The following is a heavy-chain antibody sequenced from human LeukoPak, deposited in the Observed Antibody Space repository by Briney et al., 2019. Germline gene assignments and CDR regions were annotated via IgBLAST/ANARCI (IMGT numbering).Heavy chain of an antibody. V-gene: IGHV3-21*01. J-gene: IGHJ4*02. CDR3: ARGYCSGTSCYMFDS. CDR1: GFNFIDNS. D-gene: IGHD2-2*01. CDR2: ISSSKTYI. Sequence: GGSLRLSCAGSGFNFIDNSMHWVRQAPGRGLEWVSSISSSKTYIYYRDSVKGRFTISRDNAKNSLLLQMNSLRVEDTAVYFCARGYCSGTSCYMFDSWGQGTRVIVSS.